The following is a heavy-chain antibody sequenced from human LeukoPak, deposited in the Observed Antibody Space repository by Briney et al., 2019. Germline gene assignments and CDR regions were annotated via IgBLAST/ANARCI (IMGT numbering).Heavy chain of an antibody. V-gene: IGHV4-39*01. CDR1: GGSISSSSYY. Sequence: SETLSPTCTVSGGSISSSSYYWGWIRQPPGKGLEWIGSIYYSGSTYYNPSLKSRVTISVDTSKNQFSLKLSSVTAADTAVYYCARHVRKYHVDKAMVYYFDYWGQGTLVTVSS. J-gene: IGHJ4*02. CDR3: ARHVRKYHVDKAMVYYFDY. D-gene: IGHD5-18*01. CDR2: IYYSGST.